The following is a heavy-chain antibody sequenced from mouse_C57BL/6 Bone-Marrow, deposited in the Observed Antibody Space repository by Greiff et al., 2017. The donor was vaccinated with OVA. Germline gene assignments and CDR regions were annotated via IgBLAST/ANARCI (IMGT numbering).Heavy chain of an antibody. V-gene: IGHV14-4*01. CDR2: IDPENGDT. D-gene: IGHD3-3*01. Sequence: EVQLQQSGAELVRPGASVKLSCTASGFNIKDDYMHWVKQRPEQGLEWIGWIDPENGDTEYASKFQGKATITADTSANTAYLQLSSVTSEDTAVYYCTGDGFAYWGQGTLVTVSA. CDR3: TGDGFAY. J-gene: IGHJ3*01. CDR1: GFNIKDDY.